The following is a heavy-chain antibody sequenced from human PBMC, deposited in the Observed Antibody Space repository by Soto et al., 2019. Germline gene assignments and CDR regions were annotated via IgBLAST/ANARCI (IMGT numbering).Heavy chain of an antibody. J-gene: IGHJ4*02. CDR1: GFTFSSYA. CDR3: AKYTSGSYYLDY. V-gene: IGHV3-23*01. CDR2: ISGSGGST. Sequence: EVQLLESGGGLVQPGGSLRLSCAASGFTFSSYAMSWVRQAPGKGLERVSAISGSGGSTYYADSVKGRFTISRDNSKNTLYLQMNSLRAEDTAVYYCAKYTSGSYYLDYWGQGTLVTVSS. D-gene: IGHD1-26*01.